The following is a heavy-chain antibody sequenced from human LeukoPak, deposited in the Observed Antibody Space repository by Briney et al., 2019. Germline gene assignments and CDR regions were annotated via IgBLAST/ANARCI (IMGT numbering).Heavy chain of an antibody. J-gene: IGHJ6*02. CDR3: ARAGGAYYYYGMDV. D-gene: IGHD2-8*02. Sequence: GSLGLSWAASGFPFKSYSMNWVRQAPGKGLGGVSSISTSRSYIYYADSVKGRFTISRDNAKNSLYLQMNSLRAEDTAVYYCARAGGAYYYYGMDVWGQGTTVTVSS. V-gene: IGHV3-21*01. CDR1: GFPFKSYS. CDR2: ISTSRSYI.